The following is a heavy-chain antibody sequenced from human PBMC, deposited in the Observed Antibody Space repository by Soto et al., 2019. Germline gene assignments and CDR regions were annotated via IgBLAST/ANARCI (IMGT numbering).Heavy chain of an antibody. CDR1: GFTFSDYY. J-gene: IGHJ6*03. CDR2: ISSSSYT. D-gene: IGHD5-18*01. V-gene: IGHV3-11*06. CDR3: ARDLKDTAMVTGYYYYYYYMDV. Sequence: GGSLRLSCAASGFTFSDYYMSWIRQAPGKGLEWVSYISSSSYTNYADSVKGRFTISRDNAKNSLYLQMNSLRAEDTAVYYCARDLKDTAMVTGYYYYYYYMDVWGKGTTVTVSS.